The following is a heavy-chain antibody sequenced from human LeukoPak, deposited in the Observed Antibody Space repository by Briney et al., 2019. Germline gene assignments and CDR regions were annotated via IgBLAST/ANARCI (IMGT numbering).Heavy chain of an antibody. V-gene: IGHV3-7*03. CDR1: VFTFSNYW. Sequence: GGFLRLSCAASVFTFSNYWMNWIRQAPRKGPEWVVKINGDGSEKDYVDSVKGRFTISRDNAEKLVHLQMNSLGDEDTAVYYCAAWGSGNYWGQGTLVTVSS. CDR3: AAWGSGNY. CDR2: INGDGSEK. D-gene: IGHD7-27*01. J-gene: IGHJ4*02.